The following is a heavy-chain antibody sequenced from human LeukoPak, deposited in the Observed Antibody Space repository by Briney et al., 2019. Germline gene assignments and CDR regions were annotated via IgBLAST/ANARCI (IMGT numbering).Heavy chain of an antibody. CDR1: GFTFSSYA. Sequence: PGGSLRLSCAASGFTFSSYAMSWVRQAPGKGLEWVSSISSSSSYIYYADSVKGRFTISRDNAKNSLYLQMNSLRAEDTAVYYCARGGSGYPNWYFDLWGRGSLVTVSS. V-gene: IGHV3-21*01. J-gene: IGHJ2*01. D-gene: IGHD3-22*01. CDR2: ISSSSSYI. CDR3: ARGGSGYPNWYFDL.